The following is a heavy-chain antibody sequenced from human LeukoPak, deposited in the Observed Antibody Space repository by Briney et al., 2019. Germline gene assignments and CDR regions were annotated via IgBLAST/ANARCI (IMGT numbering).Heavy chain of an antibody. Sequence: ASVKVSCKGSGYIFPDYYIYWVRQAPGQGLEWMGRINPNSGGTNYAQNFQGRVTMTRDTSISTVYMELSRLRSDDTAVYYCARDGGYCSSGTICYSRAEYYYYGLDVWGQGTTVTVYS. CDR2: INPNSGGT. V-gene: IGHV1-2*06. J-gene: IGHJ6*02. CDR1: GYIFPDYY. CDR3: ARDGGYCSSGTICYSRAEYYYYGLDV. D-gene: IGHD2-2*01.